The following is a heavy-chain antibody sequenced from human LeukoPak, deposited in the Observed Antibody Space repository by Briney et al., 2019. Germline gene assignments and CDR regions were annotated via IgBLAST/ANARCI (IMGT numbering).Heavy chain of an antibody. CDR3: ARGESSTKFGY. D-gene: IGHD6-13*01. CDR2: INPSGRIT. J-gene: IGHJ4*02. Sequence: ASVKVSCKASGYTFTSYFIHWVRQAPGQGLDWMGIINPSGRITSYAQKFQGRVTMTRDTSTSTVYMELSSLRSEDTAVYYCARGESSTKFGYWGQGTLVTVSS. CDR1: GYTFTSYF. V-gene: IGHV1-46*01.